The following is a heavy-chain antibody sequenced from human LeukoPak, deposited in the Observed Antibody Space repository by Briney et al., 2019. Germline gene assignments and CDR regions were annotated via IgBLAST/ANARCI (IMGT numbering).Heavy chain of an antibody. V-gene: IGHV4-31*03. CDR2: IHYTGST. CDR3: ARDPATWYFDL. J-gene: IGHJ2*01. Sequence: SETLSLTCTVSGGSISSGGYYWSWIRQHPGKGLEWIGYIHYTGSTSYNPSLKSRVTISVDTSKSQFSLNPSSVTAADTALYYCARDPATWYFDLWGRGTLVTVSS. CDR1: GGSISSGGYY.